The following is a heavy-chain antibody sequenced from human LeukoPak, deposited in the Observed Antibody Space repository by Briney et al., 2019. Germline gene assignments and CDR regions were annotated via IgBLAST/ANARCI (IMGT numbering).Heavy chain of an antibody. CDR1: GGSISSYY. J-gene: IGHJ3*02. V-gene: IGHV4-59*01. D-gene: IGHD3-22*01. Sequence: PSDTLSPTCTVSGGSISSYYWSWIRQPPGKGLEWIGYIYYSGSTNYNPSLKSRVTLSEDTSKNQFSLRLISGTAADTAVYYCAREISDSSGRDAFDIWGQGTVVTVSS. CDR2: IYYSGST. CDR3: AREISDSSGRDAFDI.